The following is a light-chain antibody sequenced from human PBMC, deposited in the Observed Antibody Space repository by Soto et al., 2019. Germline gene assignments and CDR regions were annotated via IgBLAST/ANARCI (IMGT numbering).Light chain of an antibody. CDR2: LAS. CDR3: MHSHPTPRT. CDR1: QSLLHSNGNNY. V-gene: IGKV2-28*01. Sequence: DIVMPQSPLSLPVTPGEPASISCRSSQSLLHSNGNNYLDWYLQKPGQSPQLLIYLASNRASGVPDRFSRSASGTDCTLKLSRVSAEDGEVYHLMHSHPTPRTFGQPTKVDI. J-gene: IGKJ1*01.